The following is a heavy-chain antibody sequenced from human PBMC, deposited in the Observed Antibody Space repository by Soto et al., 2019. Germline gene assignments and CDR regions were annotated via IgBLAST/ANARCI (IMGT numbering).Heavy chain of an antibody. D-gene: IGHD2-21*01. V-gene: IGHV4-34*01. CDR3: GKGRGEFDA. Sequence: PPETLSLTCPVYGASLRENYCNCLRQPPGKGLEWIGEINHSGNTNYNRSLRSRVTISIETSKTQFSLNLRSVAAAATAGYYCGKGRGEFDAWGQGTTVTVSS. J-gene: IGHJ5*02. CDR2: INHSGNT. CDR1: GASLRENY.